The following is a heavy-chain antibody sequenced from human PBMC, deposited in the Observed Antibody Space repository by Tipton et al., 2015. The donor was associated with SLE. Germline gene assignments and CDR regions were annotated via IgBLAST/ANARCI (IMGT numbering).Heavy chain of an antibody. V-gene: IGHV3-30*04. CDR3: AREGSSSYFDS. J-gene: IGHJ4*02. Sequence: SLRLSCAVSGFTFSTYVMHWVRQAPGKGLEWGAVISFDGGKKFYADSLKGRFTISRDNPENTLFLQMNSLRSDDTAVYYCAREGSSSYFDSWGQGTLVTVSS. CDR2: ISFDGGKK. CDR1: GFTFSTYV. D-gene: IGHD6-6*01.